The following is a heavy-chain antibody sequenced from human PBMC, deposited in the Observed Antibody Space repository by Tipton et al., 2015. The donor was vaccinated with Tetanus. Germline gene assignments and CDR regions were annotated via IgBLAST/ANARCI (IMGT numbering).Heavy chain of an antibody. V-gene: IGHV3-21*01. CDR3: ASLIVGVNNLPDAFDI. CDR1: GFTFSTYS. D-gene: IGHD1-26*01. CDR2: IHSSSSYI. J-gene: IGHJ3*02. Sequence: SLRLSCAASGFTFSTYSMNWVRQAPGKGLEWVSSIHSSSSYIYYADSVRGRFTISRDNARKSLYLQINSLRAEDTAVYYCASLIVGVNNLPDAFDIWVQGTMVTVSS.